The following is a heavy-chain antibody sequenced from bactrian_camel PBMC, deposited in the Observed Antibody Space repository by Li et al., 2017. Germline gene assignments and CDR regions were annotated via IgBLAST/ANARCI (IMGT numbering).Heavy chain of an antibody. D-gene: IGHD5*01. Sequence: QVQLVESGGGSVLAGGSLRLSCLAIGDTYSNRCMAWFRQAPGDERQGVAAIDNDGYPSYSALVKGRFTISKDSAANIVYLEMNNLKIEDTAMYYCAAVPRGMGTWGDNDSTFWGQGTQVTV. CDR1: GDTYSNRC. V-gene: IGHV3S53*01. CDR3: AAVPRGMGTWGDNDSTF. CDR2: IDNDGYP. J-gene: IGHJ4*01.